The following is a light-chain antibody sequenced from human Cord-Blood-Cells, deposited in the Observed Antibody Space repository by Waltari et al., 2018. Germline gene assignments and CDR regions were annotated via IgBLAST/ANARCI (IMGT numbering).Light chain of an antibody. CDR2: EGS. J-gene: IGLJ1*01. CDR1: SSDFGSYNP. Sequence: QSALTQPASVSGSPGQSITISCTGTSSDFGSYNPVSWYQQHPGKAPKLMIYEGSKRPSGVSNRFSGSKSGNTASLTISGLQAEDEADYYCCSYAGSSTYVFGTGTKVTVL. CDR3: CSYAGSSTYV. V-gene: IGLV2-23*01.